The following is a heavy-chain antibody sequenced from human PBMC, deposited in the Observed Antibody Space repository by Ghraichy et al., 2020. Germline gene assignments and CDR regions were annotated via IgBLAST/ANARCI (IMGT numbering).Heavy chain of an antibody. CDR2: INHSGST. V-gene: IGHV4-34*01. J-gene: IGHJ6*02. D-gene: IGHD3-10*01. CDR3: ARKHYYGSRGMDV. Sequence: SETLSLTCAVYGGSFSGYYWSWMRQPPGKGLEWIGEINHSGSTNYNPSLKSRVTISVDTSKNQFSLKLSSVTAADTAVYYCARKHYYGSRGMDVWGQGTTVTVSS. CDR1: GGSFSGYY.